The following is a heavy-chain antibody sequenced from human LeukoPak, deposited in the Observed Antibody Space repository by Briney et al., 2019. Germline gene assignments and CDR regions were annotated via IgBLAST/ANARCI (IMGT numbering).Heavy chain of an antibody. J-gene: IGHJ6*02. V-gene: IGHV4-59*01. D-gene: IGHD2-15*01. CDR2: IYYSGST. Sequence: PSETLSLTCTVSGVSISSYYWSWIRQPPGKGLEWIGYIYYSGSTNYNPSLKSRVTISVDTSKNQFSLKLSSVTAADTAVYYCARDRYCSGGSCYFNGMDVWGQGTTVTVSS. CDR1: GVSISSYY. CDR3: ARDRYCSGGSCYFNGMDV.